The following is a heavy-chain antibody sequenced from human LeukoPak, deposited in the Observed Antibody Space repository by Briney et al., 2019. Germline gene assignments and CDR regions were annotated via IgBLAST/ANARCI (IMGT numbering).Heavy chain of an antibody. V-gene: IGHV1-2*02. J-gene: IGHJ6*03. CDR3: ARGTPYSYYMDV. CDR1: GYTFTHYF. CDR2: IYPNSGGT. Sequence: ASVKVSSTTSGYTFTHYFIHWVRQAPGQGLEWMGWIYPNSGGTNYAQKFQGRVTMTSDTSISTAFMELSSLRSDDTAVYYCARGTPYSYYMDVWGKGTTVTVSS.